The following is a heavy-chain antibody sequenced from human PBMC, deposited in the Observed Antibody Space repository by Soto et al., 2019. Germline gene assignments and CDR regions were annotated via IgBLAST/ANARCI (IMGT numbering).Heavy chain of an antibody. CDR1: GYSFTSYW. CDR2: IDPSDSYT. V-gene: IGHV5-10-1*01. Sequence: PGESLKISCKGSGYSFTSYWISWVRQMPGKGLEWMGRIDPSDSYTNYSPSFQGHVTISADKSISTAYLQWSSLKASDTAMYYCARRKASSSSYYYDYGMDVWGQGTTVTVSS. CDR3: ARRKASSSSYYYDYGMDV. D-gene: IGHD6-13*01. J-gene: IGHJ6*02.